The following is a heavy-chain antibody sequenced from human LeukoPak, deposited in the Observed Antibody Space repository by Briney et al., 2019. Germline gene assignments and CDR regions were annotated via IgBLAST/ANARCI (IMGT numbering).Heavy chain of an antibody. D-gene: IGHD4-17*01. CDR3: AREDDYGDWFDP. CDR1: GGSISSGSYY. J-gene: IGHJ5*02. Sequence: SQTLSLTCTVSGGSISSGSYYWSWIRQPAGKGLEWIGRIYTSGSTNYNPSLKSRVTISVDTSKNQFSLKLSSVTAADTAVYYCAREDDYGDWFDPWGQGTLVTASS. V-gene: IGHV4-61*02. CDR2: IYTSGST.